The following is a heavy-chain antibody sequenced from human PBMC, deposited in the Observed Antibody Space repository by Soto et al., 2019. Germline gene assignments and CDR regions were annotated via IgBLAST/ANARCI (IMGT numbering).Heavy chain of an antibody. V-gene: IGHV3-21*01. CDR3: ARGAVAAAGIPTYYFDY. J-gene: IGHJ4*02. CDR1: GFTFSSYS. CDR2: ISSSSTYI. Sequence: EVQLVESGGGLVKPGGSLRLSCAGSGFTFSSYSMSWVRQAPGKGLEWVSSISSSSTYISYADSVKGRFTISRDNAKKDLFLQVNSLRAEDTAMYYCARGAVAAAGIPTYYFDYWGQGTLVTVSS. D-gene: IGHD6-13*01.